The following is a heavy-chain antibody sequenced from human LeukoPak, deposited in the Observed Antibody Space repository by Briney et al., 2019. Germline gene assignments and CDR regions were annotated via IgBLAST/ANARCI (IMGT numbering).Heavy chain of an antibody. CDR3: ARDRAWNYFDY. CDR1: RFTFSSYG. Sequence: GGSLRLSCVASRFTFSSYGMHWVRQAPGKGLEWVAVISYDGSNRDYADSVKGRFTISRDNSKNTLYLQMDSLRAEDTAVYYCARDRAWNYFDYWGQGTLVTVSS. D-gene: IGHD3-3*01. CDR2: ISYDGSNR. V-gene: IGHV3-30*03. J-gene: IGHJ4*02.